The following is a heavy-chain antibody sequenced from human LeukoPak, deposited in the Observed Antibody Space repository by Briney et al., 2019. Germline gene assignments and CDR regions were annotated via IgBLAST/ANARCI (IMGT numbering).Heavy chain of an antibody. Sequence: SVKVSCKASGGTFSSYAISWVRQAPGQGLEWMGGIIPIFGTANYAQKFQGRVTITADKSTSTAYMELSSLRSEDTAVYYCARDEWELLSGAFDIWGQGTMVTVSS. CDR2: IIPIFGTA. V-gene: IGHV1-69*06. J-gene: IGHJ3*02. CDR3: ARDEWELLSGAFDI. D-gene: IGHD1-26*01. CDR1: GGTFSSYA.